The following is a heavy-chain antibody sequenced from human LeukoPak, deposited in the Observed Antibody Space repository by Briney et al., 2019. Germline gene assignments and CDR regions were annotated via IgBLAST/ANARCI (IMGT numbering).Heavy chain of an antibody. D-gene: IGHD6-13*01. J-gene: IGHJ6*02. CDR3: ARGLLSSSWIHYYYYGMDV. Sequence: GGSLRLSCAASGFTVSSNYMSWVRQAPGKGLEWVSVIYSGGSTYYADSVKGRFTISRGNSKNTLYLQMNSLRAEDTAVYYCARGLLSSSWIHYYYYGMDVWGQGTTVTVSS. CDR1: GFTVSSNY. CDR2: IYSGGST. V-gene: IGHV3-66*01.